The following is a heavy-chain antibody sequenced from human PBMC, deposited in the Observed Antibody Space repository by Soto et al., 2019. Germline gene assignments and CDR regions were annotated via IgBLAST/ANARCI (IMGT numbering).Heavy chain of an antibody. V-gene: IGHV3-23*04. Sequence: EVQLVESGGRLVQRGGCLRLSCSGSGFIFGDHVMDWVRQAPGKGLEWVAGISGSGNSPFFRDSVKGRFTISRDNSKNTVYLEMNNLRDEDSAMYFCARGTHSYSGSHELDAWGLGTLVTVSS. D-gene: IGHD1-26*01. J-gene: IGHJ5*02. CDR2: ISGSGNSP. CDR1: GFIFGDHV. CDR3: ARGTHSYSGSHELDA.